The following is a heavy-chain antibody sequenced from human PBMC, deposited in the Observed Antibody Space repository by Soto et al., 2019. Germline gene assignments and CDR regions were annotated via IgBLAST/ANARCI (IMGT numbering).Heavy chain of an antibody. Sequence: SVKVSCKASGGTFSSYAISWVRQAPGQGLEWMGGIIPIFGTANYAQKFQGRVTITADESTSTAYMELSSLRSEDTAVYYCALLDTMIVVFDAFDIWGQGTMVTVSS. CDR2: IIPIFGTA. J-gene: IGHJ3*02. CDR1: GGTFSSYA. CDR3: ALLDTMIVVFDAFDI. V-gene: IGHV1-69*13. D-gene: IGHD3-22*01.